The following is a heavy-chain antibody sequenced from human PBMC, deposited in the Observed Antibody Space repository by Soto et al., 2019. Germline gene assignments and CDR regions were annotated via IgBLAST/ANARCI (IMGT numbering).Heavy chain of an antibody. CDR3: ARSGNAVVVPAAMWNYYYYGMDV. CDR2: IYYSGST. CDR1: GGSISSYY. J-gene: IGHJ6*02. V-gene: IGHV4-59*01. Sequence: SETLSLTCTVTGGSISSYYWSWIRQPPGKGLEWIGYIYYSGSTNYNPSLKSRVTISVDTSKNQFSLKLSSVTAADTAVYYCARSGNAVVVPAAMWNYYYYGMDVWGQGTPVT. D-gene: IGHD2-2*01.